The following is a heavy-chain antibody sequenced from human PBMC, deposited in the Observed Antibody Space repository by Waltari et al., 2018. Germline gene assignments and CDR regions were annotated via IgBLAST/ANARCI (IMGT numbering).Heavy chain of an antibody. J-gene: IGHJ4*02. CDR1: GFTFSSYW. CDR3: ARGGWYDFDY. CDR2: IKQDGSEK. V-gene: IGHV3-7*01. Sequence: EVQLVESGGGLVQPGGSLRLSCAASGFTFSSYWMSWVRQAPGKGLEWVANIKQDGSEKYYGDSVKGRFTNSRDNARNSLDLQMNSLRAEDTAVYYCARGGWYDFDYWGQGTLVTVSS. D-gene: IGHD6-19*01.